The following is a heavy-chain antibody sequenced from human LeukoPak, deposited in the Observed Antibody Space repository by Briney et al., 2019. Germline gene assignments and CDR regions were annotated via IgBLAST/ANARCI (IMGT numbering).Heavy chain of an antibody. J-gene: IGHJ4*02. Sequence: GESLKISCKGSGYSLTSYWIGWVRPMPGKGLEWMGIIYPGDSDTRYSPSFKGQVTISADKSISTAYLQWSSLKASDTAMYYCARRGYYDSSGYLPLDYWGQGTLVTVSS. CDR3: ARRGYYDSSGYLPLDY. D-gene: IGHD3-22*01. CDR2: IYPGDSDT. V-gene: IGHV5-51*01. CDR1: GYSLTSYW.